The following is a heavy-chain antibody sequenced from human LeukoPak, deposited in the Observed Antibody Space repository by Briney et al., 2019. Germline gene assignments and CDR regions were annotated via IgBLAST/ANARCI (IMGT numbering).Heavy chain of an antibody. Sequence: PSETLSLTCTVSGGSLSGFYWSWIRQPPGKGLEWIGYVYYGGSTTYNPSLRSRVTILVDTSKNQFSLRLGSVTAADTAVYYCARLESTPIDYWGQGTLVTVSS. J-gene: IGHJ4*02. V-gene: IGHV4-59*01. D-gene: IGHD1-1*01. CDR1: GGSLSGFY. CDR3: ARLESTPIDY. CDR2: VYYGGST.